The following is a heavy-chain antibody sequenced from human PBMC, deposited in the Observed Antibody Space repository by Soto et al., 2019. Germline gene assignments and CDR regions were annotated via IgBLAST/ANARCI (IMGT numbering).Heavy chain of an antibody. V-gene: IGHV1-18*01. Sequence: ASVKVSCKASGYTFTSYGISWVRQAPGQGLEWMGWISAYNGNTNYAQKLQGRVTMTTDTSTSTAYMELRSLRSDDTAVYYCAREGLGCSGGSCYSDYGDYEDYYYYYMDFWGKGTTVTVSS. CDR3: AREGLGCSGGSCYSDYGDYEDYYYYYMDF. D-gene: IGHD2-15*01. CDR1: GYTFTSYG. J-gene: IGHJ6*03. CDR2: ISAYNGNT.